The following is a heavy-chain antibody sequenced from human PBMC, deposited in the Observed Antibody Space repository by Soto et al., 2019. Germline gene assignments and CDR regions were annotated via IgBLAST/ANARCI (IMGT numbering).Heavy chain of an antibody. J-gene: IGHJ4*02. D-gene: IGHD6-19*01. Sequence: GGFLRLSCAASGFTFSSYSMNWVRQAPGKGLEWVSSISSSSSYIYYADSVKGRFTISRDNAKNSLYLQMNSLRAEDTAVYYCARAYSSGWFFDYWGQGTLVTVSS. V-gene: IGHV3-21*01. CDR1: GFTFSSYS. CDR2: ISSSSSYI. CDR3: ARAYSSGWFFDY.